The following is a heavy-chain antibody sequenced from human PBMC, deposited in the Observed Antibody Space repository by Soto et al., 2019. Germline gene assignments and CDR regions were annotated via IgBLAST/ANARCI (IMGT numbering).Heavy chain of an antibody. J-gene: IGHJ4*02. V-gene: IGHV4-4*02. D-gene: IGHD2-21*02. Sequence: QVQLQESGPGLVKPSGTLSLTCDVSGDSIRSDKWWSWVRQSPGRGLEWIGEIHHRGTTNCNPSLMSRFTISVEKSKNQLSLEITALTAADTAIYYCARGGDWKFDFWGQGSLVTVSS. CDR2: IHHRGTT. CDR3: ARGGDWKFDF. CDR1: GDSIRSDKW.